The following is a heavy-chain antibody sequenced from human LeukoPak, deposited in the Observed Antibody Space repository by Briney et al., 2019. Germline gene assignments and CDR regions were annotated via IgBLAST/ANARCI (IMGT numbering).Heavy chain of an antibody. CDR3: ARHTYYYDSSGYYPSCFDY. D-gene: IGHD3-22*01. CDR1: GGSISSSSYY. V-gene: IGHV4-39*01. J-gene: IGHJ4*02. Sequence: SETLSLTCTVSGGSISSSSYYWGWIRQPPGKGLEWIGSIYYSGSTYYNPSLKSRVTISVDTSKNQFSLKLSSVTAADTAVYYCARHTYYYDSSGYYPSCFDYWGQGTLVTVSS. CDR2: IYYSGST.